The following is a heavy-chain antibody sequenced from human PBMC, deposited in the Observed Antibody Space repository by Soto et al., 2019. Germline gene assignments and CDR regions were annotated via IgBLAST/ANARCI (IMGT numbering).Heavy chain of an antibody. CDR3: ARDGDGGWGN. V-gene: IGHV3-53*01. CDR1: GLYVGSSY. CDR2: ISGGGET. Sequence: EVQLVESGGGVIQPGGSLRLSCAASGLYVGSSYMSWVRQAPGKGLEWISYISGGGETYYSNSVKGRFTISKDNSKNTLFLQMHSVRDEDTAVYYCARDGDGGWGNWGRGVQVTVTS. D-gene: IGHD7-27*01. J-gene: IGHJ4*02.